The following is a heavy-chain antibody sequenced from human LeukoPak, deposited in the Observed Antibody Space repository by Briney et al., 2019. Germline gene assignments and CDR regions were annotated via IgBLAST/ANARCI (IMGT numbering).Heavy chain of an antibody. CDR1: GYTFTSYG. V-gene: IGHV1-18*01. D-gene: IGHD6-19*01. Sequence: ASVKVSCRASGYTFTSYGISWVRQAPGQGLEWMGWISAYNGNTNYAQKLQGRVTMTTDTSTSTAYMELRSLRSDDTAVYYCATGIAVAGTNYYYYMDVWGKGTTVTVSS. CDR2: ISAYNGNT. J-gene: IGHJ6*03. CDR3: ATGIAVAGTNYYYYMDV.